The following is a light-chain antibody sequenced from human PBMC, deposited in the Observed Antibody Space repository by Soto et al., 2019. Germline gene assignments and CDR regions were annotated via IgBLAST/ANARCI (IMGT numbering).Light chain of an antibody. J-gene: IGKJ5*01. Sequence: DIVMTQSPDSLAVYLGERATINCKSSQSVLYSSNNKNYLAWYQQKPGQPPKLLIYWASTRESGVPDRFSGSGSGTDFTLTISSLQAEDVAVYYCQQYYSTPITFCQGTRLEIK. CDR3: QQYYSTPIT. V-gene: IGKV4-1*01. CDR1: QSVLYSSNNKNY. CDR2: WAS.